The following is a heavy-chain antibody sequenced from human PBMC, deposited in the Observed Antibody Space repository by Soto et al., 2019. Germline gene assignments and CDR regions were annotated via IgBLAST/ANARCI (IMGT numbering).Heavy chain of an antibody. Sequence: GGSLRLSCAASGFTFSSYAMSWVRQAPGKGLEWDSAISGSGGSTYYADSVKGRFTISRDNSKNTLYLQMNSLRAEDTAVYYCATGRGVNFYYGMDVWGQGTTVTVSS. CDR2: ISGSGGST. CDR3: ATGRGVNFYYGMDV. J-gene: IGHJ6*02. CDR1: GFTFSSYA. D-gene: IGHD3-10*01. V-gene: IGHV3-23*01.